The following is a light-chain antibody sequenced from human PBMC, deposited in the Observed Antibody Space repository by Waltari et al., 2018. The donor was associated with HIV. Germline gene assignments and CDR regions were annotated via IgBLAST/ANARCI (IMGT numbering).Light chain of an antibody. CDR2: DNH. CDR1: NSNVASNS. J-gene: IGLJ1*01. CDR3: GTWDSGLNAYV. Sequence: HSVFTQPPSVSAAPGQKIGISCPGANSNVASNSVSWYQQSPGRAPHLLIYDNHRRPSETPDRFSGSKSGTSGTLDITGLQTGDEADYYCGTWDSGLNAYVFGSGTKVTVL. V-gene: IGLV1-51*01.